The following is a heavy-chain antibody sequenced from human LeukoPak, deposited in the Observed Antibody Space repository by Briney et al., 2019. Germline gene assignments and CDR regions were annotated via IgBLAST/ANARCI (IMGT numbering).Heavy chain of an antibody. CDR2: INPSGGST. J-gene: IGHJ4*02. D-gene: IGHD6-6*01. CDR3: ARDRGKDFRIHSSSSRFDY. Sequence: GASVKVSCKASGYTFTSYYMHWVRQAPGQGLEWMGIINPSGGSTSYAQKFQGRVTMTRDTSTSTVYMELSSLRSEDTAVYYCARDRGKDFRIHSSSSRFDYWGQGTLVTVSS. V-gene: IGHV1-46*01. CDR1: GYTFTSYY.